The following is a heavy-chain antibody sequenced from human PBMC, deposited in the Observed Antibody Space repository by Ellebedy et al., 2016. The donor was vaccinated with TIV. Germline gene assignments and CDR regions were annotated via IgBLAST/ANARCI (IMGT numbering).Heavy chain of an antibody. CDR3: ARRGSYGDYSVQVNSWFDL. J-gene: IGHJ5*02. Sequence: GESLKISCAATGFSFRSYWMSWVRQAPGKGLEWVANIYQDGSVQYYLDSLKGRFTISRDNAKNSMFLQMNSLRGEDTGMYYCARRGSYGDYSVQVNSWFDLWGQGTLVTVS. D-gene: IGHD4-17*01. V-gene: IGHV3-7*01. CDR2: IYQDGSVQ. CDR1: GFSFRSYW.